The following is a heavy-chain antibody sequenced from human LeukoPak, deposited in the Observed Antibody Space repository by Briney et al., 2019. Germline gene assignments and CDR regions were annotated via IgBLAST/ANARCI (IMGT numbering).Heavy chain of an antibody. Sequence: ASVKVSCKVSGYTLTELSMHWVRQAPGKGLEWMGGFDPEGGETIYAQKFQGRVTMTEDTSTDTAYMELSSLRSEDTAVYYCATVAAAAGTFVFDYWGQGTLVTVSS. V-gene: IGHV1-24*01. CDR2: FDPEGGET. CDR1: GYTLTELS. CDR3: ATVAAAAGTFVFDY. J-gene: IGHJ4*02. D-gene: IGHD6-13*01.